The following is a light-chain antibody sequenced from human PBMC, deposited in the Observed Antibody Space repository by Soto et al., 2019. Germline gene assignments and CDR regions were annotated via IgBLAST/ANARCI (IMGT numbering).Light chain of an antibody. CDR2: DVN. CDR1: SSDVGGYHY. CDR3: CSYAGSYNLV. J-gene: IGLJ2*01. Sequence: QSALTQPRSVSGSPGQSVTLSCPGTSSDVGGYHYVSWYQQHQGKAPKIIIYDVNKRPSGVPDRFSGSKSGNTASLTISGLQTEDEADYYCCSYAGSYNLVFGGGTKLTVL. V-gene: IGLV2-11*01.